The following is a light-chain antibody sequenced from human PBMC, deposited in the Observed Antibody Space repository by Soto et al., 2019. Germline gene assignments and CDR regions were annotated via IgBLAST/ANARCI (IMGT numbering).Light chain of an antibody. Sequence: EIVMTQSPATLSVSPGERATLSCRASQSVSSNLAWYQRKPGQAPRLLIYDASTRAPGVPARFSGSGSGTEFTLTISSLQSEDFAVYYCQQYNNWPPITFGQGTRLDIK. J-gene: IGKJ5*01. V-gene: IGKV3D-15*01. CDR3: QQYNNWPPIT. CDR2: DAS. CDR1: QSVSSN.